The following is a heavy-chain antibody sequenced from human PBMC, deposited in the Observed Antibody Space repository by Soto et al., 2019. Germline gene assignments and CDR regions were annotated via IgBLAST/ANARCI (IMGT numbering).Heavy chain of an antibody. V-gene: IGHV1-18*04. Sequence: GASVKVSCKASGYTFTSYGISWVRQAPGQGLEWMGWISAYNGNTDYAQKLQGRVTMTTDTSTSTAYMELRSLRSDDTAAYYCAGCYCRSSGCPGPYDGMDVWGQGTTVTVSS. D-gene: IGHD2-2*01. CDR3: AGCYCRSSGCPGPYDGMDV. CDR2: ISAYNGNT. CDR1: GYTFTSYG. J-gene: IGHJ6*02.